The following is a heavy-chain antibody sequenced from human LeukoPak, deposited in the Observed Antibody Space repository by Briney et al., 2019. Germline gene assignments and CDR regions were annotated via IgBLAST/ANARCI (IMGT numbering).Heavy chain of an antibody. D-gene: IGHD2-21*01. CDR2: ISAYNGNT. J-gene: IGHJ6*03. V-gene: IGHV1-18*01. CDR3: ARDRKHYYYYMDV. Sequence: ASVKVSFKASGYTFTSYGIIWVRQAPGQGLEWMGWISAYNGNTNYAQKLQGRVTMTTDTSTSTAYMELRSLRSDDTAVYYCARDRKHYYYYMDVWGKGTTVTVSS. CDR1: GYTFTSYG.